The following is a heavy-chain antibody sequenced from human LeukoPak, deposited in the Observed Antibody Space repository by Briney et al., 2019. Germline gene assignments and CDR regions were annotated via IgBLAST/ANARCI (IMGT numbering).Heavy chain of an antibody. D-gene: IGHD1-1*01. V-gene: IGHV3-53*01. Sequence: GGSLRLSCAGSGFTVSSNYMSWVRQAPGKGLEWVSVIYSGGNTYYADSVKGRFTISRDNSKNTLYLQMYSLRAEDTAVYYCAKVEGASKASVYWGQGALVTVSS. J-gene: IGHJ4*02. CDR3: AKVEGASKASVY. CDR2: IYSGGNT. CDR1: GFTVSSNY.